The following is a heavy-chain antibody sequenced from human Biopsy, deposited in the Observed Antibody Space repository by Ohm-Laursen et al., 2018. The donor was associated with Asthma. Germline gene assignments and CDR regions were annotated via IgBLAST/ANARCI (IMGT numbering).Heavy chain of an antibody. CDR2: ISKDASTQ. V-gene: IGHV3-30*03. J-gene: IGHJ3*02. Sequence: PRLSCAAFGFSFSNFVIHWVRQAPGKGLEWVGVISKDASTQDYADSVKGRFTMARDNSKNTLDLQMNSLREEDTAAYYCVRDGTDDAFDIWGQGTVVSVSS. D-gene: IGHD1-1*01. CDR3: VRDGTDDAFDI. CDR1: GFSFSNFV.